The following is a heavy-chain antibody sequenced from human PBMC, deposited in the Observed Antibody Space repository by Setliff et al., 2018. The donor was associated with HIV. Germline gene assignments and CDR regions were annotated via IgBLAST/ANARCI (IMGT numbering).Heavy chain of an antibody. CDR1: GGTFSSHA. CDR3: ARGTLIATRPYYFDY. CDR2: IIPVIGTA. D-gene: IGHD6-6*01. Sequence: SVKVSCKAFGGTFSSHAISWARQAPGQRLEWMGGIIPVIGTANYAQQFQGRLTITADEVTRTASMEQSSLRSEDTAVYYCARGTLIATRPYYFDYWGQGTLVTVSS. J-gene: IGHJ4*02. V-gene: IGHV1-69*13.